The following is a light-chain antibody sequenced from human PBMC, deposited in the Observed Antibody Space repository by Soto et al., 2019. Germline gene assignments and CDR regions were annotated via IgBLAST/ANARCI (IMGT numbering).Light chain of an antibody. CDR1: QSITTY. Sequence: DIQMTQSPSSLSASVGDRVTITCRASQSITTYLNWYRQKPGKAPKLLIYAASSLQSGVPSRFRGSGSETEFPLSISSLQPEDFATYLCQQICCAPLTLGGGTKVETK. CDR2: AAS. CDR3: QQICCAPLT. V-gene: IGKV1-39*01. J-gene: IGKJ4*01.